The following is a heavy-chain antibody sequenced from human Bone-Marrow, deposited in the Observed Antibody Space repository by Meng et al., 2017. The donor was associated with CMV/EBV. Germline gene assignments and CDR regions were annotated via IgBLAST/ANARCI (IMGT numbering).Heavy chain of an antibody. CDR3: ARVAAAADY. V-gene: IGHV4-34*01. J-gene: IGHJ4*02. Sequence: GSLRLSCAVYGGSFSGYYWSWIRQPPGKGLEWIGEINHSGSTNYNPSLKSRVTISVDTSKNQFSLKLSYVTAEDTAVYYCARVAAAADYWGQGTLVTVSS. CDR2: INHSGST. CDR1: GGSFSGYY. D-gene: IGHD6-13*01.